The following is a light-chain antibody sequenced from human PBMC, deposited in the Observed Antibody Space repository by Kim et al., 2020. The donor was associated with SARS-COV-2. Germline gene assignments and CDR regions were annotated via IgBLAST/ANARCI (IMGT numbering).Light chain of an antibody. Sequence: AVSPGERATLSCSDSQSVSSNLAWYQQKPGQAPRHLIYGASTRATGIPARFSGSGSGTEFTLTISSLQSEDFAVYYCQQYNNWLTFGGGTKVDIK. CDR2: GAS. CDR3: QQYNNWLT. CDR1: QSVSSN. J-gene: IGKJ4*01. V-gene: IGKV3-15*01.